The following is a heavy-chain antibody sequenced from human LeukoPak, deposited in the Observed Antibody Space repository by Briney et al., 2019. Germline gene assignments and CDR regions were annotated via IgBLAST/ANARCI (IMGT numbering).Heavy chain of an antibody. CDR2: IIPIFGTA. D-gene: IGHD3-10*01. CDR1: GGTFSSYA. CDR3: ARATMVRGTYWYFDL. V-gene: IGHV1-69*13. J-gene: IGHJ2*01. Sequence: ASVKVSCKASGGTFSSYAISWVRQAPGQGLEWMGGIIPIFGTANYAQKFQGRVTITADESTSTAYMELSSLRSEDTAVYYCARATMVRGTYWYFDLWGRGTLVTVSS.